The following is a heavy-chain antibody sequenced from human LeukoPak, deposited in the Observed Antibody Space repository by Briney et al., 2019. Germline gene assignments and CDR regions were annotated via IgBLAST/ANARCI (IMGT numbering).Heavy chain of an antibody. CDR2: LIENGATT. D-gene: IGHD1-26*01. V-gene: IGHV3-23*01. Sequence: GGSLRLSCAASGFTFRSHAMSWVRQAPGKGLEWVSGLIENGATTYYADSVKGRFSISRDNSMNTVYLQMNNLRAEDTAVYYCVKDYRVGSSPAFGDFWGQGTLVTVSS. CDR1: GFTFRSHA. CDR3: VKDYRVGSSPAFGDF. J-gene: IGHJ4*02.